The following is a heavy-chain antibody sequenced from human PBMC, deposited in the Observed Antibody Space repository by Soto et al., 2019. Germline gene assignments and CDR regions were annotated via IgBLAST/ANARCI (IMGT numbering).Heavy chain of an antibody. CDR3: ARIRAGGSGGWYPFDY. CDR2: INSDGSST. D-gene: IGHD6-19*01. CDR1: GFTLSNYW. V-gene: IGHV3-74*01. Sequence: EVQLVESGGGLVQPGGSLRLSCAASGFTLSNYWMHWVRQAPGKGLVWVSRINSDGSSTSYADSVKGRFTISRDNAKNTLYLQMNGLRAEDTAVYYCARIRAGGSGGWYPFDYWGQGTLVTVSP. J-gene: IGHJ4*02.